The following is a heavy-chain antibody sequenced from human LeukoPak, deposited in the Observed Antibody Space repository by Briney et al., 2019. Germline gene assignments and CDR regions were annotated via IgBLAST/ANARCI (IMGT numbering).Heavy chain of an antibody. Sequence: ASVKVSCKASGYTFTSYDINWVRQATGQGLEWMGWMNPNSGNTGYAQKFQGRVTITRNTSISTAYMELSSLRSEDTAVYYCARTHQLLYCPYYYYMDVWGKGTTVTVSS. CDR2: MNPNSGNT. CDR3: ARTHQLLYCPYYYYMDV. J-gene: IGHJ6*03. D-gene: IGHD2-2*02. CDR1: GYTFTSYD. V-gene: IGHV1-8*03.